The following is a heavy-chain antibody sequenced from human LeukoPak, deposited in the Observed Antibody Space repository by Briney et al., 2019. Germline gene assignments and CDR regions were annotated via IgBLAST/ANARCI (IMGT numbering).Heavy chain of an antibody. CDR3: ARGGDIVVVPAAHPYFDY. J-gene: IGHJ4*02. Sequence: SETLSLTCTVSGGSISSYYWSWIRQPPGKGQEWIGYIYYSGSTNYNPSLQSRVTISVDTSKIQFSLKLSSVTAADTAVYYCARGGDIVVVPAAHPYFDYWGQGTLVTVSS. D-gene: IGHD2-2*01. V-gene: IGHV4-59*01. CDR1: GGSISSYY. CDR2: IYYSGST.